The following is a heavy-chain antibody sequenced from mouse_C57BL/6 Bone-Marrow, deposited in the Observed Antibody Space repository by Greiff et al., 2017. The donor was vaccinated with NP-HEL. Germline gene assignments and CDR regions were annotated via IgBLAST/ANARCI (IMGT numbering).Heavy chain of an antibody. Sequence: QVQLQQSGAELVKPGASVKMSCKASGYTFTTYPIEWMKQNHGKSLEWIGNFHPYNDDTKYNEKFKGKATLTVEKSSSTVYLALSRLTSDDSAVYYCARKRIYYYGSSYVEDYFDYWGQGTTLTVSS. CDR2: FHPYNDDT. V-gene: IGHV1-47*01. CDR1: GYTFTTYP. CDR3: ARKRIYYYGSSYVEDYFDY. J-gene: IGHJ2*01. D-gene: IGHD1-1*01.